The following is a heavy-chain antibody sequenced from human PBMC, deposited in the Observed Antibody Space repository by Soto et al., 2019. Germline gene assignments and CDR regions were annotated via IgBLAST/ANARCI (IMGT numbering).Heavy chain of an antibody. J-gene: IGHJ3*02. Sequence: QVQLQESGPGLVKPSQTLSLTCTVSGGSISSGGYYWSWIRQHPGKGLEWIGYIYYSGSTYYNPFLKSRVTITVDTSKNQFSLKLSSVTAADTVAYYCASGVVVAATNAFDIWGQGTMVTVSS. V-gene: IGHV4-31*03. CDR1: GGSISSGGYY. CDR2: IYYSGST. D-gene: IGHD2-15*01. CDR3: ASGVVVAATNAFDI.